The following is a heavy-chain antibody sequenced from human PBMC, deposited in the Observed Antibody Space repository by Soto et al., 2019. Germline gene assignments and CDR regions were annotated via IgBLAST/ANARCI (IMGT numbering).Heavy chain of an antibody. J-gene: IGHJ4*02. CDR2: ISVYNGNI. CDR3: ARTYGSGDYFLPFEY. CDR1: GYMFNTYG. D-gene: IGHD3-10*01. Sequence: QVQLLQSGAEVKKPGASVKVSCKASGYMFNTYGITWVRQAPGQGLEWMGWISVYNGNIDYAQKFEGRVTMTTDTSPVTAYMELKSLTSDDTAVYYCARTYGSGDYFLPFEYWGQGTPVSVSS. V-gene: IGHV1-18*01.